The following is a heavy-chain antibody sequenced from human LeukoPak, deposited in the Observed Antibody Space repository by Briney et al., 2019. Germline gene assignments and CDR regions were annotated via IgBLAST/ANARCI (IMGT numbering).Heavy chain of an antibody. CDR3: ARRRIAVAGTWYFDL. Sequence: PSETLSPTCTVSGGSISSYYWSWIRQPPGKGLEWIGYIYYSGSTNYNPSLKSRVTISVDTSKNQFSLKLSSVTAVDTAVYYCARRRIAVAGTWYFDLWGRGTLVTVSS. D-gene: IGHD6-19*01. CDR1: GGSISSYY. CDR2: IYYSGST. J-gene: IGHJ2*01. V-gene: IGHV4-59*01.